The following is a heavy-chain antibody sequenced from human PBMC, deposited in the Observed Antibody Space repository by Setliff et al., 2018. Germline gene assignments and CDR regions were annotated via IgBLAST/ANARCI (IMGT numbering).Heavy chain of an antibody. Sequence: SETLSLTCTVSGGSISSHYRSWIRQPPGKGLEWIGYIHYSGSINYNPSLKSRVTISVDTSKNQFSLKMTSMTAADTAVYYCARASWYYDFWSGSEGSGWFDPWGQGTQVTVSS. J-gene: IGHJ5*02. CDR2: IHYSGSI. D-gene: IGHD3-3*01. V-gene: IGHV4-59*11. CDR1: GGSISSHY. CDR3: ARASWYYDFWSGSEGSGWFDP.